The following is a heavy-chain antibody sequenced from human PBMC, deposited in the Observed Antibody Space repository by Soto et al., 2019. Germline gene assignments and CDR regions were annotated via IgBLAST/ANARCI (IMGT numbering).Heavy chain of an antibody. CDR3: ARGGVY. V-gene: IGHV3-48*03. J-gene: IGHJ4*02. CDR2: ISSSGTTM. CDR1: GFTFSSHE. D-gene: IGHD2-8*01. Sequence: EVQLVESGGDLVQPGGSLRLSCAASGFTFSSHEMNWIRQAPGKGLEWVSNISSSGTTMYYADSVKGRFTISRDNAKNSLFLQMNSLRAEDTALYYCARGGVYWGQGTLVTVSS.